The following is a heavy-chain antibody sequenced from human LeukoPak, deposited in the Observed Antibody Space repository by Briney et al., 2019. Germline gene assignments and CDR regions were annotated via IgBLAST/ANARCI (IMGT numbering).Heavy chain of an antibody. CDR1: DFAFSSYG. V-gene: IGHV3-30*02. CDR3: AKVAKYYYGPETYYFFEQ. Sequence: GGSLRLSCAASDFAFSSYGMHWVRQAPGKGLEWLTFMQYDGTNKYYADSVKGRFTVSRDYAKNSLYLQMNSLRVEDTAVYYCAKVAKYYYGPETYYFFEQWGQGTPVTASS. CDR2: MQYDGTNK. J-gene: IGHJ4*02. D-gene: IGHD3-10*01.